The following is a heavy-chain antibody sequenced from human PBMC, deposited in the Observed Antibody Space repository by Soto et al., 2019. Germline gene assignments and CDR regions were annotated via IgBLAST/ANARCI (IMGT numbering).Heavy chain of an antibody. V-gene: IGHV1-69*01. CDR3: ARDPRSITGTTSSEDFQH. Sequence: QAQLMQSGAEVKKPGSSVKVSCKASGGTFSGYAISWVRQAPGQGLEWMGGIIPILGITNYAQKFQGRITIAADESTGTAYLDLRSLRFEDTAVYYCARDPRSITGTTSSEDFQHWGQGTLVSVSS. J-gene: IGHJ1*01. CDR2: IIPILGIT. CDR1: GGTFSGYA. D-gene: IGHD1-20*01.